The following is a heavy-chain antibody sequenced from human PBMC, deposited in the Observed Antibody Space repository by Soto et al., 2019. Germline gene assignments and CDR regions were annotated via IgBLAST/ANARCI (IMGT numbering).Heavy chain of an antibody. CDR1: GFPFSSYW. J-gene: IGHJ4*02. Sequence: EVQLVESGGDSVQPGGSLRLSCAASGFPFSSYWMHWVRHPPVKGLEWVSRISGDGTTIYYADSVTGRFTVSRDNAKKTLSLQMSGLGAEDTAVYYCARAYYGRLTSYYNDHWGQGTLGSVSS. V-gene: IGHV3-74*01. CDR2: ISGDGTTI. D-gene: IGHD3-9*01. CDR3: ARAYYGRLTSYYNDH.